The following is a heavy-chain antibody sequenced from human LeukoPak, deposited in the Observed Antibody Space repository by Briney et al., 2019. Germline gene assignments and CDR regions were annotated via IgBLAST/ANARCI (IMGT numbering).Heavy chain of an antibody. Sequence: SETLSLTCAVSGGSISSSNWWSWVRQPPGKGLEWIGEIYHSGSTNYNPSLKSRVTISVDKSKNQFSLKLSSVTAADTAVYYYASKLEAAAAPFAHWGQGTLVTVSS. CDR3: ASKLEAAAAPFAH. CDR2: IYHSGST. CDR1: GGSISSSNW. J-gene: IGHJ1*01. V-gene: IGHV4-4*02. D-gene: IGHD6-13*01.